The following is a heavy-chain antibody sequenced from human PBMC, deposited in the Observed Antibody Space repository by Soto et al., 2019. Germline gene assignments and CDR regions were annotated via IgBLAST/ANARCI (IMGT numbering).Heavy chain of an antibody. Sequence: ASVKVSCKASGYTVTSYTMHWVRQAPGQRLEWMGWINAGIGHTKYSQKFQDRVTITRDTSASTAYMELSSLRSEDTAVYYCAGDTAMASAMGYWGRGTLVTV. CDR1: GYTVTSYT. V-gene: IGHV1-3*01. CDR2: INAGIGHT. CDR3: AGDTAMASAMGY. D-gene: IGHD5-18*01. J-gene: IGHJ4*02.